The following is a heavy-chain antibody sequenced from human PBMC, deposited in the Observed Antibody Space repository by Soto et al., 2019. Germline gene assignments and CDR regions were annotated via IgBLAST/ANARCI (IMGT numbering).Heavy chain of an antibody. V-gene: IGHV3-30*18. J-gene: IGHJ6*02. CDR2: ISYDGSNK. CDR3: AKNRRVVAATATYYYYYYGMDV. CDR1: GFTFSSYG. Sequence: SGGSLRLSCAASGFTFSSYGMHWVRQAPGKGLEWVAVISYDGSNKYYADSVKGRFTISRDNSKNTLYLQMNSLRAEDTAVYYCAKNRRVVAATATYYYYYYGMDVWGQGTTVTVSS. D-gene: IGHD2-15*01.